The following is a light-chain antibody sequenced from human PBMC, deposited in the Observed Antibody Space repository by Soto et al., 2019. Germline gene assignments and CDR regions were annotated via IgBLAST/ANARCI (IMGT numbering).Light chain of an antibody. CDR3: QQYGRSPPT. CDR2: GDS. J-gene: IGKJ1*01. V-gene: IGKV3-20*01. CDR1: ESVGSIR. Sequence: EIVLTQSPGTLSLSPGERATLFCRASESVGSIRLAWYQQNPGQAPKLLMYGDSNRAAGIPDRFSGSGSGTDFTLSISRLEPEDFAVYYCQQYGRSPPTFGQGTKVDIK.